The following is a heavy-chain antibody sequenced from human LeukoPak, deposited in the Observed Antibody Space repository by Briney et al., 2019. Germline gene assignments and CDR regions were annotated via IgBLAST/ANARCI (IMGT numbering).Heavy chain of an antibody. V-gene: IGHV3-30*02. CDR3: AKDRSAAAGTYQFDY. CDR2: IRYDGSNK. D-gene: IGHD6-13*01. J-gene: IGHJ4*02. CDR1: GFPFNDHD. Sequence: GGSLRLSCAASGFPFNDHDMFWVRQTPGKGLEWVAFIRYDGSNKYYADSVKGRFTISRDNSKNTLYLQMNSLRAEDTAVYYCAKDRSAAAGTYQFDYWGQGTLVTVSS.